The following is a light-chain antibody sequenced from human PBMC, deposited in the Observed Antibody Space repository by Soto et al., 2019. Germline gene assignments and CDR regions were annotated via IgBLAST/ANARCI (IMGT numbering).Light chain of an antibody. CDR3: QQYYSRES. J-gene: IGKJ1*01. V-gene: IGKV1-5*03. Sequence: IQMTQSPSIVSASVGDTVTITCRASQAVNPWLAWHQQKPGKVPRVLIYKTSDLENGVPSRFSGSGSGTEYTLTISNLQPDDFATYYCQQYYSRESFGQGTKV. CDR1: QAVNPW. CDR2: KTS.